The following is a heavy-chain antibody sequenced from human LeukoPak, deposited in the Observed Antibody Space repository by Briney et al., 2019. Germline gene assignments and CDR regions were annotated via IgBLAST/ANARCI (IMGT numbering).Heavy chain of an antibody. CDR2: IYSGGTT. J-gene: IGHJ4*02. CDR1: GFTVSSTY. Sequence: PGGSLRLSCAASGFTVSSTYMSWVRQAPGKGLEWVSLIYSGGTTYYADSVKGRFTISRDNSKNTLYLQMNSLRAGDTAVYYCARLPVGALFEYWGQGTLVTVSS. V-gene: IGHV3-53*01. D-gene: IGHD1-26*01. CDR3: ARLPVGALFEY.